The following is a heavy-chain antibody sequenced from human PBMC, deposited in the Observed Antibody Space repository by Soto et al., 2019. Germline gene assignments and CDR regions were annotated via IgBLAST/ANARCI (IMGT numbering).Heavy chain of an antibody. CDR2: IYYSGST. J-gene: IGHJ3*01. V-gene: IGHV4-59*01. D-gene: IGHD3-10*01. Sequence: SETLSLTCTVSGGSISSYYWSWIRQPPGKGLEWIGYIYYSGSTNYNPSLKSRVTISVDTSMNQFSLKLSSVTAADTAVYYCARVWGGAFDFWGQGTMVTVSS. CDR1: GGSISSYY. CDR3: ARVWGGAFDF.